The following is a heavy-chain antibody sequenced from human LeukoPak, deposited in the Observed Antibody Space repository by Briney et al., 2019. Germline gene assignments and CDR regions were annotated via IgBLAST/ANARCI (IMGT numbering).Heavy chain of an antibody. CDR3: ARDGPAPYSSGWYVYFQH. J-gene: IGHJ1*01. D-gene: IGHD6-19*01. CDR2: ISSSSSTI. CDR1: GFTFSSYS. Sequence: GGSLRLSCAASGFTFSSYSMNWVRQAPGKGLEWVSYISSSSSTIYYADSVKGRFTISRDNAKNSLYLQMNSLRAEDTAVYYCARDGPAPYSSGWYVYFQHWGQGTLVTVSS. V-gene: IGHV3-48*04.